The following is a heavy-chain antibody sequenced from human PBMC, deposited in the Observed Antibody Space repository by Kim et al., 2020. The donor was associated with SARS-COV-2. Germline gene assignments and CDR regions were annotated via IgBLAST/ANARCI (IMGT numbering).Heavy chain of an antibody. CDR2: ISYDGSNK. CDR3: AKDAYHGDYLDY. Sequence: GGSLRLSCAASGFTFTSYGMHWVRQRQAPGKGLEWVAVISYDGSNKYYADSVKGRFTISRDNSKNTLYLQMNSLRAEDTAVYYCAKDAYHGDYLDYWGQGTLVTVSS. D-gene: IGHD3-16*01. J-gene: IGHJ4*02. V-gene: IGHV3-30*18. CDR1: GFTFTSYG.